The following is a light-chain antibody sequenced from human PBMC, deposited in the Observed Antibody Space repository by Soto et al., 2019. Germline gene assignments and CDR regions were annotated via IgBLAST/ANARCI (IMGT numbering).Light chain of an antibody. Sequence: DIPMTQSPSSLSASVGDRVTITCQASQDISNYLNWYQQKPGKAPKLLIYDASNLETGVPSRFSGSGSGTDFTFTISSLQPEDIATYSCQQYDNLPTFGQGTRLEIK. J-gene: IGKJ5*01. CDR1: QDISNY. CDR2: DAS. V-gene: IGKV1-33*01. CDR3: QQYDNLPT.